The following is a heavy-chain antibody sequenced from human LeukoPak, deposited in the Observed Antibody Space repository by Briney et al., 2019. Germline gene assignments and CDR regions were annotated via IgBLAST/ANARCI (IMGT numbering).Heavy chain of an antibody. CDR1: GYSFTSYW. V-gene: IGHV5-51*01. CDR3: ATGGGRYCSGGSCYSGLDY. CDR2: IYPGDSDT. D-gene: IGHD2-15*01. Sequence: GESLKISCKGSGYSFTSYWIGWVRQMPGKGLEWMGIIYPGDSDTRYSPSFQGQVTISADKSISTAYLQWSSLKASDTAMYYCATGGGRYCSGGSCYSGLDYWGQGTLVTVPS. J-gene: IGHJ4*02.